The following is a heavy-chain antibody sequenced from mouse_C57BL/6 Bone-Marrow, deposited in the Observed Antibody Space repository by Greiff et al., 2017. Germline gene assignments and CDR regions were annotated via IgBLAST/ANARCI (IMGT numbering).Heavy chain of an antibody. V-gene: IGHV5-9-1*02. J-gene: IGHJ1*03. CDR2: ISSGGDYI. Sequence: EVMLVESGEGLVKPGGSLKLSCAASGFTFSSYAMSWVRQTPEKTLEWVAYISSGGDYIYYADTVKGRFTISRDNARNTLYLQMSSRKSEDTAMYYCTRGTTVPHWYFDVWGTGTTVTVSS. D-gene: IGHD1-1*01. CDR3: TRGTTVPHWYFDV. CDR1: GFTFSSYA.